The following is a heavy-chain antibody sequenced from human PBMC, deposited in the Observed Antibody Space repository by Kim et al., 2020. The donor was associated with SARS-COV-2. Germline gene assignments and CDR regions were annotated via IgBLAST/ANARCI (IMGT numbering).Heavy chain of an antibody. Sequence: YSTPSLKSRVTISVDTSKNQFSLKLSSVTAADTAVYYCARLSSSHDAFDIWGQGTMVTVSS. D-gene: IGHD6-13*01. J-gene: IGHJ3*02. CDR3: ARLSSSHDAFDI. V-gene: IGHV4-39*01.